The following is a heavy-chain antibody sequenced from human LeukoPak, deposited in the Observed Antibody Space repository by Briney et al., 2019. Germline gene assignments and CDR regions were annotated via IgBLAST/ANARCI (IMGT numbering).Heavy chain of an antibody. CDR3: VPGSH. CDR1: GFTFSTNW. D-gene: IGHD1-26*01. J-gene: IGHJ4*02. CDR2: IKQDGSEK. V-gene: IGHV3-7*02. Sequence: GGSLRLSCTASGFTFSTNWMSWVRQAPGKGLEWVANIKQDGSEKYYVDSVKGRFTISRDNAKNSLSLQMNSLRAEDTALYYCVPGSHWGQGILVTVSS.